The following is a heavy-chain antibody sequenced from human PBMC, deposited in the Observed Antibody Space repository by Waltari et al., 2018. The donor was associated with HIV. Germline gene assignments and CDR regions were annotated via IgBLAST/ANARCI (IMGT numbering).Heavy chain of an antibody. CDR2: MKPNSGNA. Sequence: QEDLVQSGHAVNKLAASVTAPSQSIEDPLRSADIHWCRQAAGQGLDWVGWMKPNSGNAGYGQKFQGRVTMTRNSSTSTAYMELSGLTSEDTAVYYCASRTKGYCPSGLCLNIDVWGQGTTVTVSS. CDR3: ASRTKGYCPSGLCLNIDV. D-gene: IGHD2-8*01. CDR1: EDPLRSAD. V-gene: IGHV1-8*02. J-gene: IGHJ6*02.